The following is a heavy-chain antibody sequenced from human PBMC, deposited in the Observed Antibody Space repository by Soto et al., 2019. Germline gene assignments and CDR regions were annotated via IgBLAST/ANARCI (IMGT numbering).Heavy chain of an antibody. V-gene: IGHV1-69*01. CDR3: ARVVILVPTASTHYYYHMDV. D-gene: IGHD2-2*01. CDR2: IIPIVGTG. Sequence: QVQLVQSGAEVRKPGASVTVSCKASGGTFSNYAISWVRQAPGQGLEWMGGIIPIVGTGSYAQKFQGRVTITADEPTTTAYMEVSSLRFEDTAVYYCARVVILVPTASTHYYYHMDVWGPGTTVTVSS. J-gene: IGHJ6*02. CDR1: GGTFSNYA.